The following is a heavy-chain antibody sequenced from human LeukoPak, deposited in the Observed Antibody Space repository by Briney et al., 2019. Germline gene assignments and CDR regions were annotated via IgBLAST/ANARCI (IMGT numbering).Heavy chain of an antibody. V-gene: IGHV3-33*01. J-gene: IGHJ4*02. Sequence: GRSLRLSCAASGFTFSSYGIHRGRQAPGKGLEWVAVIWYDGSNKYYADSVKGRFTISRDNSKNTLYLQMNSLRAEDTAVYYCARENTAMVTWGQGTLVTVSS. CDR1: GFTFSSYG. CDR2: IWYDGSNK. CDR3: ARENTAMVT. D-gene: IGHD5-18*01.